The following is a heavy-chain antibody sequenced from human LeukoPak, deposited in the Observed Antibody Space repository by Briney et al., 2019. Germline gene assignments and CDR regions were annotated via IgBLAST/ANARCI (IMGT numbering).Heavy chain of an antibody. CDR3: ARRKITMVRGVISPFDY. J-gene: IGHJ4*02. V-gene: IGHV4-34*01. Sequence: SETLSLTCAVYGGSFSGYYWSWIRQPPGKGLEWIGEINHSGSTNYNPSLKSRVTISVDTSKNQFSLKLSSVTAADTAVYYCARRKITMVRGVISPFDYWGQGTLVTVSS. D-gene: IGHD3-10*01. CDR2: INHSGST. CDR1: GGSFSGYY.